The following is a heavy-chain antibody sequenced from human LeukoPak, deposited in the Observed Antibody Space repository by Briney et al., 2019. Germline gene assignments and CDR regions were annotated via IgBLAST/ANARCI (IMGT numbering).Heavy chain of an antibody. Sequence: SETLSLTCTVSRASMSSFFWSWIRQPPGKGLEWIGHIHYSGTTKYNPSLTSRITLSMDTSKSQVSLRLTSVTAADTAMYYCAALGNSWWEGFFHDWGQGTLVSVSS. CDR2: IHYSGTT. V-gene: IGHV4-59*03. CDR3: AALGNSWWEGFFHD. CDR1: RASMSSFF. J-gene: IGHJ1*01. D-gene: IGHD2-8*02.